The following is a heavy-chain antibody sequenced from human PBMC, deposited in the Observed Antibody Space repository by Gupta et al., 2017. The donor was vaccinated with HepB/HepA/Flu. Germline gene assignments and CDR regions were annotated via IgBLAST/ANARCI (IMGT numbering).Heavy chain of an antibody. CDR3: AKGVPGIAAAGTGYFQH. CDR2: ISDDGTIK. V-gene: IGHV3-30*18. D-gene: IGHD6-13*01. CDR1: GFTFSSYG. Sequence: QVHLVESGGGVVQPGRSLRLSCAASGFTFSSYGVHWVSQAPGKGLEWVAVISDDGTIKYYADSVKGRFTISRDNAKNTLYLQVDSLRAEDTAVYYCAKGVPGIAAAGTGYFQHWGQGTLVTVSS. J-gene: IGHJ1*01.